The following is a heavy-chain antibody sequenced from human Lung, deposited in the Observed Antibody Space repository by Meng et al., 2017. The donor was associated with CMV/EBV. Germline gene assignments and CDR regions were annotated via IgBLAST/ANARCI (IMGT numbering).Heavy chain of an antibody. Sequence: LXCDISGDSVSSNSATWNWIRQSPSRGLEWLGRTYYKSKWNHDYAVSVKSRISFNPDTSKNQFSLQLSSVTPEDTAVYYCARVFGDISGYVFDYWGQGTLVTVSS. CDR2: TYYKSKWNH. CDR3: ARVFGDISGYVFDY. V-gene: IGHV6-1*01. D-gene: IGHD3-9*01. CDR1: GDSVSSNSAT. J-gene: IGHJ4*02.